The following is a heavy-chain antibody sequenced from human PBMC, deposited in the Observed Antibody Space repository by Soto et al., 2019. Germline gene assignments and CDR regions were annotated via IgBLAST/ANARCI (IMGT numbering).Heavy chain of an antibody. CDR2: IRSKANSYAT. D-gene: IGHD4-17*01. CDR1: GFTFSGSA. CDR3: TRPAGNDYGGNSWFDP. Sequence: GGSMRLSCAASGFTFSGSAMHWVRQASGKGLEWVGRIRSKANSYATAYAASVKGRFTISRDDSKNTAYLQMNSLKTEDTAVYYCTRPAGNDYGGNSWFDPWGQGTLVTVSS. V-gene: IGHV3-73*01. J-gene: IGHJ5*02.